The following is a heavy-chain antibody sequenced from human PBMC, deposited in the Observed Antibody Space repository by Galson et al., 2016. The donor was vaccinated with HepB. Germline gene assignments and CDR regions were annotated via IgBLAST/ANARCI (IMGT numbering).Heavy chain of an antibody. V-gene: IGHV3-23*01. CDR1: GFTFSSYA. J-gene: IGHJ4*03. CDR3: AKGADTFCGGDCYFDY. D-gene: IGHD2-21*02. Sequence: SLRLSCAASGFTFSSYAMSWVRQAPGKGLEWFSVISGTGRSTYYADSVRGRFTISRDNSKNTLYLQMNSLRAEDTAVYYCAKGADTFCGGDCYFDYWGQGTLVTVSS. CDR2: ISGTGRST.